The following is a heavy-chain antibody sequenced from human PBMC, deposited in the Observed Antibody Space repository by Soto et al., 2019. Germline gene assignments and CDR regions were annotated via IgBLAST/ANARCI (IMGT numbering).Heavy chain of an antibody. V-gene: IGHV3-23*01. J-gene: IGHJ4*02. CDR3: AKNQERELPRVIDF. CDR2: MSGGSSTT. D-gene: IGHD1-7*01. CDR1: GLTFSNYA. Sequence: LRLSCATSGLTFSNYAMSWVRQAPGGGLEWVSSMSGGSSTTYYADSVRGRFTISRDGSKNTLYLQMSSLRAEDTALYYCAKNQERELPRVIDFWGQGTLVTVSS.